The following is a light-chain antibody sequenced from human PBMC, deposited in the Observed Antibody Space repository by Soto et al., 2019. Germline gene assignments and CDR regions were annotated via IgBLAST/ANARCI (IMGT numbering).Light chain of an antibody. CDR1: SSDVGGYNY. J-gene: IGLJ3*02. CDR2: DVT. Sequence: QSALTQPASVSGSPEQSITISCTGTSSDVGGYNYVSWYQHHPGKAPKVMIYDVTSRPSGVSNRFSGSKSGNTASLTISGLQAEDEADYYCCSYTTTSTWVFGGGTKLTVL. CDR3: CSYTTTSTWV. V-gene: IGLV2-14*03.